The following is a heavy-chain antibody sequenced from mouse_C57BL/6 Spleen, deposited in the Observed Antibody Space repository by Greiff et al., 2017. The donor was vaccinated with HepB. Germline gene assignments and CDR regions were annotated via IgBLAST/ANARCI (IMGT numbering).Heavy chain of an antibody. CDR2: IHPDSGST. D-gene: IGHD3-2*02. CDR1: GYTFTSYW. V-gene: IGHV1-64*01. J-gene: IGHJ2*01. CDR3: TRGDNAGVYYFDY. Sequence: QVQLQQPGAELVKPGASVKLSCKASGYTFTSYWMHWVKQRPGQGLEWIGMIHPDSGSTNYNEKFKSKATLTVDKSSSTAYMQISSLTSEDSAVYYWTRGDNAGVYYFDYWGQGTTRTVSS.